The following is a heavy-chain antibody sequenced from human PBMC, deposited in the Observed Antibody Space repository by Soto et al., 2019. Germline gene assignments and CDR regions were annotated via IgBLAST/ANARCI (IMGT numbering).Heavy chain of an antibody. CDR1: GGSFSGYY. V-gene: IGHV4-34*01. D-gene: IGHD3-22*01. Sequence: SETLSLTCAVYGGSFSGYYWSWIRQPPGKGLEWIGEINHSGSTNYNPSLKSRVTISVDTSKNQFSLKLSSVTAADTAVYYCARADKGPRATRPPQGGWFDPWGQGTLVTVSS. CDR3: ARADKGPRATRPPQGGWFDP. J-gene: IGHJ5*02. CDR2: INHSGST.